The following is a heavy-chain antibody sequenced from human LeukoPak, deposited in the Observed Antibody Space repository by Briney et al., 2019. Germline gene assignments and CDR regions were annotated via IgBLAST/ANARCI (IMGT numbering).Heavy chain of an antibody. V-gene: IGHV4-61*02. D-gene: IGHD3-9*01. J-gene: IGHJ6*03. CDR3: ARVYGYDILTGYLYYYYYMDV. CDR2: IYTSGST. CDR1: GGSISSGSYY. Sequence: PSQTLSLTCTVSGGSISSGSYYWSWIRQPAGKGLEWIGRIYTSGSTNYNPSLKSRVTISVDTSKNQFSLKLSSVTAADTAVYYCARVYGYDILTGYLYYYYYMDVWGKGTTVTISS.